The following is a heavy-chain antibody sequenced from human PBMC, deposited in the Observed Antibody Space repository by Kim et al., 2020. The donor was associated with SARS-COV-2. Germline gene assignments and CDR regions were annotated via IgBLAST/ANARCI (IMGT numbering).Heavy chain of an antibody. V-gene: IGHV3-7*01. Sequence: GGSLRLSCAASGFTFSSYWMSWVRQAPGKGLEWVANIKQDGSEKYYVDSVKGRFTISRDNAKNSLYLQMNSLRAEDTAVYYCARVMDFDWLSPYGMDVWGQGTTVTVSS. D-gene: IGHD3-9*01. J-gene: IGHJ6*02. CDR2: IKQDGSEK. CDR3: ARVMDFDWLSPYGMDV. CDR1: GFTFSSYW.